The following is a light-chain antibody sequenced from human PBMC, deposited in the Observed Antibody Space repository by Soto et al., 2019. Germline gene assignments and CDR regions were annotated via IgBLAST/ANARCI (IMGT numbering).Light chain of an antibody. CDR3: AAWDDSLNVLYV. Sequence: QSALTQPPSASGAPGQRVTISCSGSSSNIGSNTVSWYQQLPGTAPKLLIYSNNQRPSGVPDRFSGSKSGTSASLAISGLLSEDEADYYCAAWDDSLNVLYVFGTGTKVTVL. CDR2: SNN. J-gene: IGLJ1*01. CDR1: SSNIGSNT. V-gene: IGLV1-44*01.